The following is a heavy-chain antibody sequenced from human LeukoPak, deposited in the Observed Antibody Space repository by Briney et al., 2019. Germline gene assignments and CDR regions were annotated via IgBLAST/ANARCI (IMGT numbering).Heavy chain of an antibody. D-gene: IGHD3-10*01. Sequence: ASVKVSCKASGYTFTSYYMHWVRQAPGQGLEWMGIINPSGGSTSYAQKFQGRVTMTRDTSTSTVYMELSSLRSEDTAVYYCARHEEKSGGFGELFKRYYYYYGMDVWGQGTTVTVSS. CDR2: INPSGGST. CDR3: ARHEEKSGGFGELFKRYYYYYGMDV. J-gene: IGHJ6*02. CDR1: GYTFTSYY. V-gene: IGHV1-46*01.